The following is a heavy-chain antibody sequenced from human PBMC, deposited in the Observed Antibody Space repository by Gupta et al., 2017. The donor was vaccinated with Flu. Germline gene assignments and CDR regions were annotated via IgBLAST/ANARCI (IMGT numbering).Heavy chain of an antibody. CDR3: ARHWGMRPGTTYWFDP. D-gene: IGHD1-1*01. CDR2: IYYSGST. Sequence: QLQLQESGPGLVKPSETLSLTCTVSGGSISSSSYYWGWIRQPPGKGLEWIGSIYYSGSTYYNPSLKSRVTISVDTSKNQFSLKLSSVTAADTAVYYCARHWGMRPGTTYWFDPWGQGTLVTVSS. J-gene: IGHJ5*02. V-gene: IGHV4-39*01. CDR1: GGSISSSSYY.